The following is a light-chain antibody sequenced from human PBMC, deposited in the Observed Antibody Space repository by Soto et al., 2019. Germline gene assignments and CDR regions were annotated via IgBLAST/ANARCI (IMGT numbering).Light chain of an antibody. V-gene: IGLV1-51*02. Sequence: QSVLTQPPSVSAAPGQKVTISCSGSSSNIGNNYVSWYQQLPGAAPKLLIYENNKLPSGIPDRFSGSKSGTSATLGITGRQTGDEADYYCGTWDSSLSVGVFGGGTKLTVL. CDR2: ENN. CDR1: SSNIGNNY. J-gene: IGLJ3*02. CDR3: GTWDSSLSVGV.